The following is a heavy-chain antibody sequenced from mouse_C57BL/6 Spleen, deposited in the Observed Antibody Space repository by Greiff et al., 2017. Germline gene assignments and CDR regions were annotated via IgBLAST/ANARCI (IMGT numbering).Heavy chain of an antibody. Sequence: EVMLVESGGDLVKPGGSLKLSCAASGFTFSSYGMSWVRQTPDKRLEWVATISSCGSYTYYPDSVKGRFTISRGNAKNTLYLQMRSLKSEDTAMYYFASPITTVVEGAWFAYWGQGTLVTVSA. V-gene: IGHV5-6*01. D-gene: IGHD1-1*01. CDR2: ISSCGSYT. CDR1: GFTFSSYG. J-gene: IGHJ3*01. CDR3: ASPITTVVEGAWFAY.